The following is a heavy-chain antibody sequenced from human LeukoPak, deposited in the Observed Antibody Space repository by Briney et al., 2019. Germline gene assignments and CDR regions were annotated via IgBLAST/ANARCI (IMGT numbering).Heavy chain of an antibody. Sequence: PSETLSLTCTVSGGSISNYYWTWLRHPPGKGQEWIGCIYFSGNTNYNPSLKSRVTISLDTSNNQFSLKLTSVTAADTAVYYCARISPSSGTYWENFYYYMDVWGKGTTVTVSS. CDR1: GGSISNYY. D-gene: IGHD1-26*01. CDR2: IYFSGNT. CDR3: ARISPSSGTYWENFYYYMDV. V-gene: IGHV4-59*01. J-gene: IGHJ6*03.